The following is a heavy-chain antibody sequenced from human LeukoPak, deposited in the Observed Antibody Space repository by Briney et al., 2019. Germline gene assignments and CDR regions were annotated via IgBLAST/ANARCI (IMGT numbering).Heavy chain of an antibody. J-gene: IGHJ4*02. Sequence: GGSLRLSCAASGFTFSSYAMHWVRQAPGKGLEYVSAISSNGGSTYYANSVKDRFTISRDNSKNTLYLQMGSLRAEDMAVYYCARGVHYDYDSSGYYIVAPPDYWGQGTLVTVSS. D-gene: IGHD3-22*01. CDR1: GFTFSSYA. V-gene: IGHV3-64*01. CDR3: ARGVHYDYDSSGYYIVAPPDY. CDR2: ISSNGGST.